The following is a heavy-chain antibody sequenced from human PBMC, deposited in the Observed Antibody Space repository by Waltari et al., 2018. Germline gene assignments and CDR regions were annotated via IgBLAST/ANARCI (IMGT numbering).Heavy chain of an antibody. J-gene: IGHJ6*02. Sequence: QVQLQESGPGLVKPSETLSLTCTVSGGSISSYYWSWIRQPPGKGLEWIGYIYYSGSTNTNPSLKSRVTMSVDTSKSQCALKLSSVTAEDTAVYYCARDHAKRGYSGDDYGMDVWGQGTTVTVSS. D-gene: IGHD5-12*01. CDR2: IYYSGST. V-gene: IGHV4-59*01. CDR3: ARDHAKRGYSGDDYGMDV. CDR1: GGSISSYY.